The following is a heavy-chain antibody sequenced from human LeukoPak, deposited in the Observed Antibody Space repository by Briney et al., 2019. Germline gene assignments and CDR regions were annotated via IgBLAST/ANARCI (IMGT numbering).Heavy chain of an antibody. CDR1: GGSISSGGYY. CDR2: IYYSGST. D-gene: IGHD4-23*01. Sequence: SETLSLTCTVSGGSISSGGYYWSWIRQHPGQGLEWIGYIYYSGSTYYNPSLKSRVTISVDTSKNQFSLKLSSVTAADTAVYYCARVEIRGGNPEGYFDYWGQGTLVTVSS. CDR3: ARVEIRGGNPEGYFDY. J-gene: IGHJ4*02. V-gene: IGHV4-31*03.